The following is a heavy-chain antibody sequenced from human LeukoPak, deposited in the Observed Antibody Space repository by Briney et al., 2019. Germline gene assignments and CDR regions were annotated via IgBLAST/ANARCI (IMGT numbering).Heavy chain of an antibody. V-gene: IGHV3-64D*06. D-gene: IGHD3-9*01. J-gene: IGHJ3*02. CDR1: GFTFSTYA. Sequence: GGSLRLSCSASGFTFSTYAMHWVRQAPGKGLEYVSAISRNGGRTYYADSVKGRFTISRDNSKNTLYLQMSSLRAEDTAVYYCAKDILTGYWGAFDIWGQGTMVTVSS. CDR3: AKDILTGYWGAFDI. CDR2: ISRNGGRT.